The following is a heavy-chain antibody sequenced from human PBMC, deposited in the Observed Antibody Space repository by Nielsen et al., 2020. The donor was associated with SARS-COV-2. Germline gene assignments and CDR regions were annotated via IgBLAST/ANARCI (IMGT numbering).Heavy chain of an antibody. CDR3: AKISGSQRHYFDF. CDR1: GFTFSKFA. Sequence: GGSLRLSCVASGFTFSKFAMSWVRQAPGKGLEWVSAISGSGSNTYYIDSVKGRFTISEDSSKNTVSLQMNSLRAEDTAVFYCAKISGSQRHYFDFWGQGALVTVSS. D-gene: IGHD1-26*01. CDR2: ISGSGSNT. J-gene: IGHJ4*02. V-gene: IGHV3-23*01.